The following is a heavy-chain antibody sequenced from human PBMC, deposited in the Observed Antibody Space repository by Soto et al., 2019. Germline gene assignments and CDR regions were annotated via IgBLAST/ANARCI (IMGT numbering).Heavy chain of an antibody. J-gene: IGHJ6*03. CDR1: GYTFTSYG. D-gene: IGHD4-17*01. CDR2: ISAYNGNT. CDR3: ARDITTVSKYYCYFMDV. V-gene: IGHV1-18*01. Sequence: GASVKVSCKASGYTFTSYGISWVRQAPGQGLEWMGWISAYNGNTNYAQKLQGRVTMTTDTSTSTAYMELRSLGSDDTAVYYCARDITTVSKYYCYFMDVWGKGTPDPVSS.